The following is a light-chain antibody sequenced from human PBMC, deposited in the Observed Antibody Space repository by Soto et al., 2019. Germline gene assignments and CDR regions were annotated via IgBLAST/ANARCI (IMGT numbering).Light chain of an antibody. Sequence: QAVVTQPPSVSGAPGQRVTISCTGSSSNIGAGYDVHWYQQLPGTAPKLLIYGNSNRPSGVPDRFSGSKSGTSASLAITGLQAEDEADYYCQSYDSRLRGVFGTGTKLTVL. V-gene: IGLV1-40*01. J-gene: IGLJ1*01. CDR2: GNS. CDR3: QSYDSRLRGV. CDR1: SSNIGAGYD.